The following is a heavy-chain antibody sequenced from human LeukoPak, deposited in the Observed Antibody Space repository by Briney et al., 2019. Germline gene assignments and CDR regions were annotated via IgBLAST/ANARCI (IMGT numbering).Heavy chain of an antibody. CDR1: GGSISSYY. Sequence: SETLSLTCTVSGGSISSYYWSWIRQPPGKGPEWIGYIYYSGSTNYNPSLKSRVTISVDTSKNQFSLKLSSVTAADTAVYYCARHASGGFHEYYYDSSGYYYYDYWGQGTLVTVSS. CDR2: IYYSGST. V-gene: IGHV4-59*08. D-gene: IGHD3-22*01. J-gene: IGHJ4*02. CDR3: ARHASGGFHEYYYDSSGYYYYDY.